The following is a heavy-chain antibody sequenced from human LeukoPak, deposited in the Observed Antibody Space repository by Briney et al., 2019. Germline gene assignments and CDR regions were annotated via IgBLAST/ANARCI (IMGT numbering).Heavy chain of an antibody. CDR1: GYTFTGYY. CDR2: INPNSGGT. V-gene: IGHV1-2*06. D-gene: IGHD5-18*01. CDR3: ARVGGYSYGYSGMDV. Sequence: ASVKVSCKASGYTFTGYYMHWVRQAPGQGLEWMGRINPNSGGTNYAQKFQGRVTMTRDTSISTAYMELSSLRSEDTAVYYCARVGGYSYGYSGMDVWGQGTTVTVSS. J-gene: IGHJ6*02.